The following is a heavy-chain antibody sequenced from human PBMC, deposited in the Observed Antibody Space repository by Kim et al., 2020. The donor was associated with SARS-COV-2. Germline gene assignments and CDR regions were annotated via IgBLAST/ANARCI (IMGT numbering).Heavy chain of an antibody. J-gene: IGHJ6*02. CDR3: AKDIISVEMATIRGFDYYYYGMDV. CDR2: ISGDGGST. D-gene: IGHD5-12*01. V-gene: IGHV3-43*02. Sequence: GGSLRLSCAASGITFDDYAMHWVRQAPGKGLEWVSLISGDGGSTYYADSVKGRFTISRDNSKNSLYLQMNSLRTEDTALYYCAKDIISVEMATIRGFDYYYYGMDVWGQGTTVTVSS. CDR1: GITFDDYA.